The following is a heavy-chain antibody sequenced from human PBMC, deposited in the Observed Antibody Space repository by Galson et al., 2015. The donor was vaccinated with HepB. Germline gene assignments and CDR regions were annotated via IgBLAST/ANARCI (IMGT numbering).Heavy chain of an antibody. Sequence: SLRLSCAASGFTFSGSAMHWVRQASGKGLEWVGRIRSKANSYATAYAASVKGRFTISRDDSKNTAYLQMNSLKTEDTAVYYCTTIGYCSGGSCYRAGYWGQGTLVTVSS. CDR1: GFTFSGSA. CDR3: TTIGYCSGGSCYRAGY. CDR2: IRSKANSYAT. V-gene: IGHV3-73*01. D-gene: IGHD2-15*01. J-gene: IGHJ4*02.